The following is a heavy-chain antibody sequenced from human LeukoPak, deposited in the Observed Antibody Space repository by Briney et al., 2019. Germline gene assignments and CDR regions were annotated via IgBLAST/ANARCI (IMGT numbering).Heavy chain of an antibody. V-gene: IGHV3-9*01. Sequence: GGSLRLSCAASGFTFDDYAMHWVRQAPGKGLEWVSGISWNSGSIGYADSVKGRFTISRDNSKNTLYLQMNSLRAEDTAVYYCAKEAYSSSSDSFDYWGQGTLVTVSS. CDR2: ISWNSGSI. CDR1: GFTFDDYA. J-gene: IGHJ4*02. D-gene: IGHD6-6*01. CDR3: AKEAYSSSSDSFDY.